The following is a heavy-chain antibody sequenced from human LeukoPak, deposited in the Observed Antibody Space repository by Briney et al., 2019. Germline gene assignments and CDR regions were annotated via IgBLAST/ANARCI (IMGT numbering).Heavy chain of an antibody. CDR2: IRYDGSNK. V-gene: IGHV3-30*02. J-gene: IGHJ4*02. Sequence: GGSLRLSCAASGFTFSSYGMHWVRQAPGKGLEWVAFIRYDGSNKYYADSVKGRFTISRDNSKNTLYLQMNSLRAEDTAVYYCARVYRRYFDYWGQGTLVTVSS. CDR1: GFTFSSYG. CDR3: ARVYRRYFDY. D-gene: IGHD1-14*01.